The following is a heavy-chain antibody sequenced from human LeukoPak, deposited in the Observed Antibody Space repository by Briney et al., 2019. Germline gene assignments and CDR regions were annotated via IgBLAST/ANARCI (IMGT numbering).Heavy chain of an antibody. J-gene: IGHJ6*03. CDR3: ARDGRNYDFWSGYYTYYYMDV. CDR2: IYYSGST. Sequence: PSETLSLTCTVSGGSISSSSYYWGWIRQPPGKGLEWIGSIYYSGSTYYNPSLKSRVTISVDTAKNQFSLKLSSVTAADTAVYYCARDGRNYDFWSGYYTYYYMDVWGKGTTVTVSS. CDR1: GGSISSSSYY. V-gene: IGHV4-39*07. D-gene: IGHD3-3*01.